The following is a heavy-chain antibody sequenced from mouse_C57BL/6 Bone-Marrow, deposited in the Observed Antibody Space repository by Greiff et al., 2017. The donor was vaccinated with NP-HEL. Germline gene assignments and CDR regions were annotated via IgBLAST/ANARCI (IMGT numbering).Heavy chain of an antibody. D-gene: IGHD1-1*01. CDR1: GYAFRSSW. J-gene: IGHJ3*01. V-gene: IGHV1-82*01. CDR3: AIYYGSSPFAY. Sequence: QVQLQQSGPELVKPGASVKISCKASGYAFRSSWMNWVKQRPGKGLEWIGRIYPGDGDTNYNGKFKGKATLTADKSSSTAYMQLSSLTSEDSAVYFCAIYYGSSPFAYWGQGTLVTVSA. CDR2: IYPGDGDT.